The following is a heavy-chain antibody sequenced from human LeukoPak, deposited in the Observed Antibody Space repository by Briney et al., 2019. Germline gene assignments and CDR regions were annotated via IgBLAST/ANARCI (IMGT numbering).Heavy chain of an antibody. CDR1: GFILRSYD. CDR2: VGISGDT. V-gene: IGHV3-13*01. D-gene: IGHD6-19*01. CDR3: VRGGIQVSGIDEIDY. Sequence: PGGSLRLSCAASGFILRSYDMHWVRQVTGKGLEWVSAVGISGDTYYAGSVKGRFTISRENAKNSLYLQMNSLTVGDTAVYYCVRGGIQVSGIDEIDYWGQGTLVTVSS. J-gene: IGHJ4*02.